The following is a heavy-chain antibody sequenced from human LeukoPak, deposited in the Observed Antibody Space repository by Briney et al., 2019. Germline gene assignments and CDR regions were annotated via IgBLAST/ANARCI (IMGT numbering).Heavy chain of an antibody. CDR3: ARADHYYDSSGYYYDGHY. CDR1: DYTFNNYG. V-gene: IGHV1-18*01. D-gene: IGHD3-22*01. J-gene: IGHJ4*02. Sequence: ASVKVSCKASDYTFNNYGITWVRQAPGQGLEWMGWISAYNGDKNYAQKLQGRVTMTTDTSTSTAYMELRSLSSDDTAVYYCARADHYYDSSGYYYDGHYWGQGTLVTVSS. CDR2: ISAYNGDK.